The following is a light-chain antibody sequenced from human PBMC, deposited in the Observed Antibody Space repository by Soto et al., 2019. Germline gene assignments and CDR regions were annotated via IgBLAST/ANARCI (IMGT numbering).Light chain of an antibody. V-gene: IGLV2-23*02. Sequence: QSVLTRPASVSGSPGEWITISCTGTSSDVGSYNLVSWYQQHPGKAPKFMIYEVSERPAGVSNRFSGSKSGNTASLTISGLQAEDEADYYCCSFARSRILFGTGTKVTVL. J-gene: IGLJ1*01. CDR3: CSFARSRIL. CDR2: EVS. CDR1: SSDVGSYNL.